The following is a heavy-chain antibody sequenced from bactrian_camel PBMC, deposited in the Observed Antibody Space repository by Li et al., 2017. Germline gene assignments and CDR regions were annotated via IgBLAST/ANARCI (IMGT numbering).Heavy chain of an antibody. Sequence: HVQLVESGGDLVQPGGSLRLACAASGFIFRNYAMSWVRQAQGKGLEWVAGIRHDGSNTYYADSVKGRFAISRDHDKNTMYLQMVGLKTEDTAVYYCAAGLLADHGLGRGTQVTVS. D-gene: IGHD5*01. CDR2: IRHDGSNT. CDR1: GFIFRNYA. V-gene: IGHV3-2*01. J-gene: IGHJ4*01.